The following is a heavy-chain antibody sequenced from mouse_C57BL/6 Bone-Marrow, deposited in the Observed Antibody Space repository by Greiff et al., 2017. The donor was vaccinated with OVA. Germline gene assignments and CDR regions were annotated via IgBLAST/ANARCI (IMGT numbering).Heavy chain of an antibody. V-gene: IGHV1-81*01. J-gene: IGHJ1*03. CDR3: ARKGLRTYWYVEV. D-gene: IGHD1-1*01. CDR2: IYPRSGNT. Sequence: VQLQQSGAELARPGASVKLSCKASGYTFTSYGISWVKQRTGQGLEWIGEIYPRSGNTYYNEKFKGKATLTADKSSSTAYMELRRLTSEDSAVYFGARKGLRTYWYVEVWGTGTTVTVSS. CDR1: GYTFTSYG.